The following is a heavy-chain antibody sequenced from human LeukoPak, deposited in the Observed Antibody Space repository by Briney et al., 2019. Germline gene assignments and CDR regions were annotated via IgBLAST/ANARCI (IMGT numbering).Heavy chain of an antibody. D-gene: IGHD6-19*01. Sequence: SETLSLTCAVYGGSFSGYYWSWIRQPPGKGLEWIGEINHSGSTNYNPSLKSRVTISVDTSKNQFSLKLSSLTAADTAVYYCARFHMAGTWRGTNYWGQGTLVTVSS. J-gene: IGHJ4*02. V-gene: IGHV4-34*01. CDR1: GGSFSGYY. CDR3: ARFHMAGTWRGTNY. CDR2: INHSGST.